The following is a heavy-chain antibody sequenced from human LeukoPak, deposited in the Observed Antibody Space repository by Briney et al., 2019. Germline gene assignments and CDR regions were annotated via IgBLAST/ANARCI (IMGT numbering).Heavy chain of an antibody. CDR2: ISAYNGNT. V-gene: IGHV1-18*01. CDR1: GYTFTSYG. CDR3: AGGIRNTMVRGVLPYYYYYGMDV. D-gene: IGHD3-10*01. Sequence: ASVKVSCKASGYTFTSYGISWVRQAPGQGLEWMGWISAYNGNTNYAQKLQGRVTMTTDTSTSTAYMELSRLRSDDTAVYYCAGGIRNTMVRGVLPYYYYYGMDVWGQGTTVTVSS. J-gene: IGHJ6*02.